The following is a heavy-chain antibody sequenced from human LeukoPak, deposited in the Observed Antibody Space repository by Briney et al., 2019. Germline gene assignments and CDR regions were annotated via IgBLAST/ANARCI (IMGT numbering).Heavy chain of an antibody. CDR2: ISSSSYYI. D-gene: IGHD3-10*01. V-gene: IGHV3-21*01. J-gene: IGHJ4*02. Sequence: GGSLRLSCAASGFTFSSYSMNWVRQAPGKGLEWVSVISSSSYYIYYADSVKGRFTISRDNAKNSLYLQMSSLRAEDTAVYYCARVALVRKVIMREIDYWGQGTLVTVSS. CDR1: GFTFSSYS. CDR3: ARVALVRKVIMREIDY.